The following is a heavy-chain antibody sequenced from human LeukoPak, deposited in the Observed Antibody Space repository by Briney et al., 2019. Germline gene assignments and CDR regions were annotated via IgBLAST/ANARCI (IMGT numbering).Heavy chain of an antibody. CDR3: AKDGRKTGTTGWFDP. CDR2: ISSSGSYI. Sequence: GGSLRLSCAASGFTFSSYSMNWVRQAPGKGLEWVSSISSSGSYIYYADSVKGRFTISRDNAKNTLYLQMNSLRAEDTAVYYCAKDGRKTGTTGWFDPWGQGTLVTVSS. D-gene: IGHD1-1*01. CDR1: GFTFSSYS. J-gene: IGHJ5*02. V-gene: IGHV3-21*01.